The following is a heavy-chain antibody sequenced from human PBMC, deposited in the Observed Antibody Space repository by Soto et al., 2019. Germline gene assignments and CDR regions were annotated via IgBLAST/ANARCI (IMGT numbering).Heavy chain of an antibody. D-gene: IGHD3-3*01. CDR2: INHSGST. CDR1: GGSFSGYY. V-gene: IGHV4-34*01. J-gene: IGHJ4*02. CDR3: ARGGPYDFWSGYGRRIPFDY. Sequence: QVQLQQWGAGLLKPSETLSLTCAVYGGSFSGYYWSWIRQPPGKGLEWIGEINHSGSTNYNPSLKSRVTISVDTSKNQFSLKVSSVTAADTAVYYCARGGPYDFWSGYGRRIPFDYWGQGTLVTVSS.